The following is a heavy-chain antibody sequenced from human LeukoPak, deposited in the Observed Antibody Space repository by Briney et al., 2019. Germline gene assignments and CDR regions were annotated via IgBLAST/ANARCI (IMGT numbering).Heavy chain of an antibody. V-gene: IGHV1-46*01. CDR2: INPSGGST. J-gene: IGHJ4*02. D-gene: IGHD3-10*01. CDR1: GYTFTTYY. CDR3: ARGLGDSGSFSSFDY. Sequence: ASVTVSCKTSGYTFTTYYMHWVRQAPGQGLEWMGIINPSGGSTTYAQKFQGRVTITRDTSTSTVYMELSSLRSEDTAVYYCARGLGDSGSFSSFDYWGQGTLVTVSS.